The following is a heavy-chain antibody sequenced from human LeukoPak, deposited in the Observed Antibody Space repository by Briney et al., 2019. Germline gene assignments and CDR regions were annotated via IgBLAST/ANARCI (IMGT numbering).Heavy chain of an antibody. Sequence: GGSLSLSCAASGFTFSGYAMRWVRQAPGKGLEWVAFLAHDASRSSYADSVKGRFTVSRDNSRNTLYLQMSSLRTEDTALYYCARVYSSGWYAVDYWGQGTLVTVPS. V-gene: IGHV3-30-3*01. CDR1: GFTFSGYA. CDR3: ARVYSSGWYAVDY. D-gene: IGHD6-19*01. CDR2: LAHDASRS. J-gene: IGHJ4*02.